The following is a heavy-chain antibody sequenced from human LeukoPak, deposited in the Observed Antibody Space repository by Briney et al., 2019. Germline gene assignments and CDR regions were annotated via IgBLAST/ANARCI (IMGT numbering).Heavy chain of an antibody. CDR2: ISAYNGNT. Sequence: ASVKVSCKASGYTFTNFAISWVRQAPGQGLEWMGWISAYNGNTNYAQRVQGRVTMTTDTSTSTAYMVLRSLRSDDTAVYYCARFEDGGSWPWPGLDSWGQGTLVTVSS. CDR3: ARFEDGGSWPWPGLDS. J-gene: IGHJ4*02. CDR1: GYTFTNFA. D-gene: IGHD6-13*01. V-gene: IGHV1-18*01.